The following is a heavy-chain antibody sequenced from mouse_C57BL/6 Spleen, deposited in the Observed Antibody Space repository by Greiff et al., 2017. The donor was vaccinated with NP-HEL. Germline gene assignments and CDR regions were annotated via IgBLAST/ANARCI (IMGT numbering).Heavy chain of an antibody. CDR1: EFTFSSYA. D-gene: IGHD3-3*01. CDR3: ARDRGLGFAY. J-gene: IGHJ3*01. CDR2: ISNGGGYT. Sequence: EVKLMESGGGLLKPGGSLNLSCAASEFTFSSYARSWVGRTPEKRLGWAATISNGGGYTYYPDNVKGRFTSSRDNAKNNLYLQMSHLKSEDTAMYYCARDRGLGFAYWGQGTLVTVSA. V-gene: IGHV5-4*01.